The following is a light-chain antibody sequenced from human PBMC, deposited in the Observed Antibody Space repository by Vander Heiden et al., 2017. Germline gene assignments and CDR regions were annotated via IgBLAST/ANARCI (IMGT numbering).Light chain of an antibody. V-gene: IGKV1-27*01. CDR3: QKDNSAPFT. CDR2: TAS. Sequence: DIQMTQSPSSLSASAGDRVTITCRASQGIANYLAWYQQKPGKVPKLLIYTASTLQSGVPSRFNGSGSGTDFTLTITSLHPEDVATYYCQKDNSAPFTFGHGTKVDI. CDR1: QGIANY. J-gene: IGKJ3*01.